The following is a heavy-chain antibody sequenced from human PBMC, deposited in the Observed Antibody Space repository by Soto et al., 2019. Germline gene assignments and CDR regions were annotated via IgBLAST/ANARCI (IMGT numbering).Heavy chain of an antibody. D-gene: IGHD3-10*01. Sequence: EVQLLESGGGLVQPGGSLRVSCAASGFTFSSYAMSWVRQAPGKGLEWVSAISGGGVTTYYADSVKGRFTISRDNSKNAFYLQMNSLPAEGPAVYYCMSRGLSLDARDFWGQATLVTVSS. CDR1: GFTFSSYA. CDR2: ISGGGVTT. CDR3: MSRGLSLDARDF. V-gene: IGHV3-23*01. J-gene: IGHJ1*01.